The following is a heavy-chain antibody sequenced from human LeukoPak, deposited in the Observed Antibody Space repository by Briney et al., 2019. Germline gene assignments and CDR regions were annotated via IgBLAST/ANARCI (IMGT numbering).Heavy chain of an antibody. V-gene: IGHV3-48*01. Sequence: PGGSVTLSCAASGFTFDSYSTNWVRQAPGEGREWVSYITSSSGTISYADPMKARFTISRDNAKNSLYLQMNRLRAEDTAVYDCARDRGGAVASSYFDYWGQGTLVTVSS. CDR2: ITSSSGTI. CDR1: GFTFDSYS. D-gene: IGHD6-19*01. CDR3: ARDRGGAVASSYFDY. J-gene: IGHJ4*02.